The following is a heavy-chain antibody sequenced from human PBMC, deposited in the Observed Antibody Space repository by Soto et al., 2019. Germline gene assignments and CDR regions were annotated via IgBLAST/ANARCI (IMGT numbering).Heavy chain of an antibody. CDR3: ATWADRNMGWFDP. V-gene: IGHV1-69*01. CDR1: GGTFSSYA. Sequence: QVQLVQSGAEVKKPGSSVKVSCKASGGTFSSYAISWVRQAPGQGLEWMGGIIPIFGTANYAQKFQGRVTITADESASTADMELSSRRSEDTAVYYCATWADRNMGWFDPWGQGTLVTVSS. D-gene: IGHD3-10*01. CDR2: IIPIFGTA. J-gene: IGHJ5*02.